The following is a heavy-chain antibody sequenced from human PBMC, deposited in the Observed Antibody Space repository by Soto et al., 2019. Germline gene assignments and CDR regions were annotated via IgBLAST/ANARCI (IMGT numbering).Heavy chain of an antibody. J-gene: IGHJ2*01. CDR2: IIPTLGIA. CDR3: ARGGMLMGLAAAGYHWYFDL. Sequence: QVQLVQSGAEVKKPGSSVKVSCKASGGTFSSYTISWVRQAPGQGREWMGRIIPTLGIANYAQKFQGRVTITADRSTCTAYMELSRLGSEDTAVDSCARGGMLMGLAAAGYHWYFDLWGRGTLVTVSS. CDR1: GGTFSSYT. V-gene: IGHV1-69*02. D-gene: IGHD6-13*01.